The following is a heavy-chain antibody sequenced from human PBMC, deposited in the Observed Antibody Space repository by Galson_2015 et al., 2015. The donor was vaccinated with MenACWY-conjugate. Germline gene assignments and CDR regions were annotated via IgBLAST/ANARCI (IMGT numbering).Heavy chain of an antibody. CDR1: GYSFTSYW. CDR3: ARWEWDCSSTSCYSYYFDY. V-gene: IGHV5-51*01. J-gene: IGHJ4*02. CDR2: IYPGDSDT. D-gene: IGHD2-2*01. Sequence: QSGAEVKKPGESLKISCKGSGYSFTSYWIGWVRQMPGKGLEWMGIIYPGDSDTRYSPSFQGQVTISADKSISTAYLQWSSLKASDTAMYYCARWEWDCSSTSCYSYYFDYWGQGTLVTVSS.